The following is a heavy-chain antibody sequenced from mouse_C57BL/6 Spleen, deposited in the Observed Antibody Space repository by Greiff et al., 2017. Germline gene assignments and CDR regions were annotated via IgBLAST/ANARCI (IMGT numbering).Heavy chain of an antibody. Sequence: VQLQQSGPELVKPGASVEISCKASGYTFTDYYMNWVKQSHGKSLEWIGDINPNNGGTSYNQKFKGKATLTVDKYSSTAYMELRSLTSEDSAVYYCAREGLGFYFDYWGQGTTLTVSS. J-gene: IGHJ2*01. V-gene: IGHV1-26*01. D-gene: IGHD4-1*01. CDR1: GYTFTDYY. CDR2: INPNNGGT. CDR3: AREGLGFYFDY.